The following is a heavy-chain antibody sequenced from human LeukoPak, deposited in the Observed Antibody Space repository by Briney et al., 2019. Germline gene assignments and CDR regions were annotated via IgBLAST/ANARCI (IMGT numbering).Heavy chain of an antibody. CDR3: AKGYSTNWPHDFDY. D-gene: IGHD6-13*01. V-gene: IGHV3-23*01. J-gene: IGHJ4*02. Sequence: GGSLRLSCAASGFTLSTYAMSWVRQTPGKGLEWVAATSSSDAGTYHADSVRGRFTISRDNSKNTLYLQMNSLRAEDAAVYYCAKGYSTNWPHDFDYWGQGTLVTVSS. CDR2: TSSSDAGT. CDR1: GFTLSTYA.